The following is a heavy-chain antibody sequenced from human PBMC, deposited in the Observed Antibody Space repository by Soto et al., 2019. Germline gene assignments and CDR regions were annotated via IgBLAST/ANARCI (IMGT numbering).Heavy chain of an antibody. Sequence: QVQLVQSGAEVKKPGASVKVSCKASGDTFTDYYIHWVRQAPGQGLEWMGTVNPSGGHTTYAQHFLGRMXXXXXXXXSXLXXXLXXXXXXXXAXXYCARGXXVXVVTAALDFWGQGTLVTVSS. CDR1: GDTFTDYY. CDR2: VNPSGGHT. D-gene: IGHD2-21*02. CDR3: ARGXXVXVVTAALDF. V-gene: IGHV1-46*01. J-gene: IGHJ4*02.